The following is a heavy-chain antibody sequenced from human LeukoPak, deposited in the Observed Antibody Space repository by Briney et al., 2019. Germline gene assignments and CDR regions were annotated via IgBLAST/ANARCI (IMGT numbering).Heavy chain of an antibody. CDR1: GFTYSTYT. V-gene: IGHV3-21*04. CDR3: AKGLDYGGNSGEDY. D-gene: IGHD4-23*01. J-gene: IGHJ4*02. CDR2: ISGTSPYI. Sequence: GGSLRLSCAASGFTYSTYTMNWVRQAPGKGLEWVSSISGTSPYIYYADSVRGRFTISRDNAKNSLYLQMNSLRAEDTAVYYCAKGLDYGGNSGEDYWGQGTLVTVSS.